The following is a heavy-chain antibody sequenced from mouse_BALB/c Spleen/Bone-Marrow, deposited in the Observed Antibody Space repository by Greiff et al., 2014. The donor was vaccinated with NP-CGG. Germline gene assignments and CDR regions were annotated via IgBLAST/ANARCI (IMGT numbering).Heavy chain of an antibody. Sequence: VKLQESGAELVKPGASVKLSCKASGYTFTNYDINWVRQRPEQGLEWIGWIFPGNGSTNYNEKFKGKATLTTDKSSSTAYMQLSRQTSEDSAVYFCARSNSISTATDYWGQGTTLTVSS. J-gene: IGHJ2*01. CDR2: IFPGNGST. CDR1: GYTFTNYD. D-gene: IGHD1-2*01. V-gene: IGHV1-75*01. CDR3: ARSNSISTATDY.